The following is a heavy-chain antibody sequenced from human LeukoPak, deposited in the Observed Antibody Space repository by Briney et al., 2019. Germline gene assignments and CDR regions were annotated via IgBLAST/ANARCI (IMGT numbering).Heavy chain of an antibody. Sequence: SQTLSLTCTVSGGSFSSGDYYWSWIRQPPGKGLEWIGYIYYSGSTYYNPSLKSRVTISVDTSKNQFSLKLSSVTAADTAVYYCASSYSGYDSNWFDPWGQGTLVTVSS. V-gene: IGHV4-30-4*08. D-gene: IGHD5-12*01. J-gene: IGHJ5*02. CDR3: ASSYSGYDSNWFDP. CDR1: GGSFSSGDYY. CDR2: IYYSGST.